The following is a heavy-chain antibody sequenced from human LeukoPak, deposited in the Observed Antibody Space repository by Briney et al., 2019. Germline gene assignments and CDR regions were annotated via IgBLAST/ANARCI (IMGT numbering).Heavy chain of an antibody. J-gene: IGHJ3*02. CDR3: ARDGPRYYDFWSGYSDHDAFDI. D-gene: IGHD3-3*01. CDR1: GFTFSSYA. CDR2: ISYDGSNK. V-gene: IGHV3-30-3*01. Sequence: GGSLRLSCAASGFTFSSYAMHWVRQAPGKGLEWVAVISYDGSNKYYADSVKGRFTISRDNSKNTLYLQMNSLRAEDTAVYYCARDGPRYYDFWSGYSDHDAFDIWGQGTMVTVSS.